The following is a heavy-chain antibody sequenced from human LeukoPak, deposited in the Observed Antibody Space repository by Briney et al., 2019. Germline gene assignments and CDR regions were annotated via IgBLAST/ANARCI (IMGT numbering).Heavy chain of an antibody. D-gene: IGHD6-13*01. Sequence: PGGSLRLSCAASGFTFSSHSMTWVRQAPGKGLEWVSSISSSSRYIYYADSMKGRFTISRDNAKNSLFLQMNSLRAEDTAVYYCARVAEAAAFDYWGQGTLVTVSS. V-gene: IGHV3-21*01. CDR2: ISSSSRYI. J-gene: IGHJ4*02. CDR1: GFTFSSHS. CDR3: ARVAEAAAFDY.